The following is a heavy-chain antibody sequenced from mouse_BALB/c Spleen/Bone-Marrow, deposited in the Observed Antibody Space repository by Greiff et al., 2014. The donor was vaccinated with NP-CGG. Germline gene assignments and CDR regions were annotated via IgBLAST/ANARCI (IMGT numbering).Heavy chain of an antibody. V-gene: IGHV14-3*02. CDR1: GFNIKDTS. Sequence: EVQLQESGAELVKPGASVKLSCTASGFNIKDTSMHWVKQRPEQGLEWIGRIDPANGNTKYDPKFQGKATITADTSSNTAYLQPSSLTSEDTAVYYGARPIFLWGQGTSVTVSS. CDR2: IDPANGNT. J-gene: IGHJ4*01. CDR3: ARPIFL.